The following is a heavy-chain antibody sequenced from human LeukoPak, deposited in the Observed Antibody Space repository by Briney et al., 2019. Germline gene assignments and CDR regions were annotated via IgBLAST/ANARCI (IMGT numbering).Heavy chain of an antibody. D-gene: IGHD2-2*01. J-gene: IGHJ4*02. Sequence: GGSLRLSCAASGFTFSDYYMSWIRQAPGKGLEWVSYISSSGHTIYYADSVKGRFTISRDNAKNSLYLQMNSLRAEDTAVYYCVGYCSSTSCRYSFDYWGRGTLVTVSS. CDR3: VGYCSSTSCRYSFDY. CDR2: ISSSGHTI. CDR1: GFTFSDYY. V-gene: IGHV3-11*01.